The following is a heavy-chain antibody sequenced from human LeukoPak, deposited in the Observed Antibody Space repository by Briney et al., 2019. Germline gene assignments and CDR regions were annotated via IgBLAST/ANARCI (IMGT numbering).Heavy chain of an antibody. CDR2: ISYDGSNK. D-gene: IGHD4/OR15-4a*01. CDR1: GFTFSSCA. CDR3: AKERDYGPADY. Sequence: GSLRLSCAASGFTFSSCAMHWVRQAPGKGLEWVAVISYDGSNKYYADSVKGRFTASRDNSKNTLFLQMNSLRAEDTAIYYCAKERDYGPADYWGQGTLVTVSS. J-gene: IGHJ4*02. V-gene: IGHV3-30-3*01.